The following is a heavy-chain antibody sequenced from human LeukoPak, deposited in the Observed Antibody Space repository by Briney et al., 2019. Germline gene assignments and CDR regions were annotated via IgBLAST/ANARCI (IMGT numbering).Heavy chain of an antibody. CDR2: ISAYSGNT. CDR1: GYIFTSYG. J-gene: IGHJ4*02. CDR3: ARGTASDY. V-gene: IGHV1-18*01. Sequence: ASVKVSCKASGYIFTSYGISWVRQAPGQGLEWMGWISAYSGNTNYAQKLQGRVTMTTDTSTSTAYMEMRSLRSDNTAIYYCARGTASDYWGQGTLVTVSS.